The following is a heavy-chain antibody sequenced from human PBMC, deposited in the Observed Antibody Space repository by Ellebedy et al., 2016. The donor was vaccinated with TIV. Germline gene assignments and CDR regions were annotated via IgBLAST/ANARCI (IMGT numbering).Heavy chain of an antibody. CDR1: GFTFSRNV. CDR3: ATQLYGDSILFHY. D-gene: IGHD4-17*01. V-gene: IGHV3-23*01. J-gene: IGHJ4*02. Sequence: GESLKISXAVSGFTFSRNVMSWVRQAPGKGLEWVSTFTASGGNTYYADSVKGRFTISRDNSKNTLYLQMNSLRADDTAVYYCATQLYGDSILFHYWGQGTLVTVSS. CDR2: FTASGGNT.